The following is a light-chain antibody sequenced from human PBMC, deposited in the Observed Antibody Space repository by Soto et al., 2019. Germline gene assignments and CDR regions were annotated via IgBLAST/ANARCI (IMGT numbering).Light chain of an antibody. J-gene: IGKJ4*01. V-gene: IGKV1-5*03. CDR3: QKYNSAPLT. Sequence: DIQMTQSPSALFGSVVDRFTIAFRASQTISSWLAWYQQKPGKAPKLLIYKASTLKSGVPSRFSGSGSGTDFTLTISSLQPEDVAAYYCQKYNSAPLTFGGGTKVDIK. CDR2: KAS. CDR1: QTISSW.